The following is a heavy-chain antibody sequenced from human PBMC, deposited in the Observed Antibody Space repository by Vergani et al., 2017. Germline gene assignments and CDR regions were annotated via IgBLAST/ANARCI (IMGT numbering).Heavy chain of an antibody. CDR2: IIPSLATT. CDR1: GDTFSSYP. Sequence: QVQLVQSGAEVKKPGSSVKVSCKASGDTFSSYPLSWVRQAPGQGLEWMGSIIPSLATTIYAQKFQGRVTITADESTSTAYMELSSLKSEDTAVFYCARDSRYCSSTSCYVGRDWFDPWGQGTLVTVSS. J-gene: IGHJ5*02. CDR3: ARDSRYCSSTSCYVGRDWFDP. V-gene: IGHV1-69*11. D-gene: IGHD2-2*01.